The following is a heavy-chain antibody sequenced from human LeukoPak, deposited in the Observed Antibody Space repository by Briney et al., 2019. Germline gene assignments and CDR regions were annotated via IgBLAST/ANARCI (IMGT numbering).Heavy chain of an antibody. CDR3: ASVGYCSSTSCSPYNWFDP. CDR1: GYTFTGYY. CDR2: INPNSGGT. J-gene: IGHJ5*02. Sequence: ASVKLSCKASGYTFTGYYMHWVRQAPGQGLEWMGWINPNSGGTNYAQKFQGRVTMTRDTSISTAYMELSRLRSDDTAVYYCASVGYCSSTSCSPYNWFDPWGQGTLVTVSS. V-gene: IGHV1-2*02. D-gene: IGHD2-2*03.